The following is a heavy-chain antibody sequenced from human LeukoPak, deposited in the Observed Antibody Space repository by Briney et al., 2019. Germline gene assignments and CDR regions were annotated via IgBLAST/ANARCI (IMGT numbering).Heavy chain of an antibody. CDR3: AKSGPDYYDSSGYEDYFDY. D-gene: IGHD3-22*01. CDR2: ISYDGSNK. CDR1: GFTFSSYG. V-gene: IGHV3-30*18. Sequence: GSLRLSCAASGFTFSSYGMHWVRQAPGKGLEWVAVISYDGSNKYYADSVKGRFTISRDNSKNTLYLQMNSLRAEDTAVYYCAKSGPDYYDSSGYEDYFDYWGQGTLVTVSS. J-gene: IGHJ4*02.